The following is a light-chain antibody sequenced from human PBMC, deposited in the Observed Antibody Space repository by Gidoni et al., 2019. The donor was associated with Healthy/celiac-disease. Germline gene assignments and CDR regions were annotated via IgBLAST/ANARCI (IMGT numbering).Light chain of an antibody. Sequence: DIHMTQSPSSLSASVGDRVTITCRASQSISSYLNWYQQKPGNAPKLLIYAASSLQSGVPSRFSGSGSGTDFTLTISSLQPEDFATYYCQQSYSTLVFTFGPGTKVDIK. CDR3: QQSYSTLVFT. CDR2: AAS. J-gene: IGKJ3*01. CDR1: QSISSY. V-gene: IGKV1-39*01.